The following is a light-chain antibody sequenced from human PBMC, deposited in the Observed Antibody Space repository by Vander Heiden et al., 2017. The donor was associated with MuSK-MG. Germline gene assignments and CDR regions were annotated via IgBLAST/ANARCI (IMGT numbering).Light chain of an antibody. CDR3: QSADSGVTYLVL. CDR1: VLAKQF. J-gene: IGLJ2*01. V-gene: IGLV3-25*03. CDR2: KDS. Sequence: SYELTQPPSVPVSPGQTARNTCPGEVLAKQFVYWYQQKPAKAPLVVMYKDSERASGIPQRFSGSSSGTKVTLTISGVQAEDEADYYYQSADSGVTYLVLFGGGTKLTVL.